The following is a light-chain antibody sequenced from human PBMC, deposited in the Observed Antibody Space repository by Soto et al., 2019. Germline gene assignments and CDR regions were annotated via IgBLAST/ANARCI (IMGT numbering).Light chain of an antibody. J-gene: IGKJ4*01. Sequence: DIQMTQSPSTLSEFVGDTVTITCRASQNINRYLAWYQQKPGKAPKLLIYDSSTLEMGVPSRFNGSGSATAFTLTISSLQPEDFATYYCQQYYTSSPLTFGGGTKVDIK. CDR1: QNINRY. CDR2: DSS. V-gene: IGKV1-5*01. CDR3: QQYYTSSPLT.